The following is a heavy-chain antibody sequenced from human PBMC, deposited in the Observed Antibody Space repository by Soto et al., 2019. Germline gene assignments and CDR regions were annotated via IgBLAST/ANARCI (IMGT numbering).Heavy chain of an antibody. D-gene: IGHD3-22*01. J-gene: IGHJ4*02. CDR3: AFRSMAVVPEY. Sequence: QVQLQESGPGLVKPSETLSLTCAVSGDSISSYYCMWIRQPPGKGLESIGYLYYGRSANYNPTLKSRVTVSMDTSTNQYSLTLRSMAAADTAVYYCAFRSMAVVPEYWGQGTLFPVAS. CDR2: LYYGRSA. CDR1: GDSISSYY. V-gene: IGHV4-59*01.